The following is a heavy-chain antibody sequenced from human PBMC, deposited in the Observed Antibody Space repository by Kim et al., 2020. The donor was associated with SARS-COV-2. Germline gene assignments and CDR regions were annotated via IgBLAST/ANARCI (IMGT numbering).Heavy chain of an antibody. D-gene: IGHD3-22*01. V-gene: IGHV3-48*03. Sequence: GGSLRLSCAASGFTFSSYEMNWVRQAPGKGLEWVSYISSSGSTIYYADSVKGRFTISRDNAKNSLYLQMNSLRAEDTAVYYCARESSGYYSPLDYWGQGTLVTVSS. J-gene: IGHJ4*02. CDR3: ARESSGYYSPLDY. CDR2: ISSSGSTI. CDR1: GFTFSSYE.